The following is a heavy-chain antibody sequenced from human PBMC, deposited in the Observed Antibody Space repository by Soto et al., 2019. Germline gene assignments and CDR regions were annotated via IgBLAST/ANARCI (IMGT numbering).Heavy chain of an antibody. Sequence: PGGSLRLSCTTSGFTFNTYGMHWVRQAPGKGLEWVTIIWYDGSNKYYADSVKGRFTISRDNSKNTLYLQMNSLRAEDTALYYCASTIHGPDYWGQGTLVTVSS. V-gene: IGHV3-33*08. CDR2: IWYDGSNK. J-gene: IGHJ4*02. CDR1: GFTFNTYG. D-gene: IGHD1-1*01. CDR3: ASTIHGPDY.